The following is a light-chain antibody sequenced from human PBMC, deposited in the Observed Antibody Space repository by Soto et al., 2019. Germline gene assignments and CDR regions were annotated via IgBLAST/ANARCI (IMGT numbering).Light chain of an antibody. CDR2: GVT. J-gene: IGLJ1*01. V-gene: IGLV2-23*02. CDR3: CSYAGNSDG. CDR1: SGDVGGYNL. Sequence: QSVLTQPASLSGSPGQSITIPCTGTSGDVGGYNLVSWYQQHPGKAPKLMIYGVTERPSGVSNRVSGSKSGNTASLTISGLQPADETDHYSCSYAGNSDGFGSGTNVTIL.